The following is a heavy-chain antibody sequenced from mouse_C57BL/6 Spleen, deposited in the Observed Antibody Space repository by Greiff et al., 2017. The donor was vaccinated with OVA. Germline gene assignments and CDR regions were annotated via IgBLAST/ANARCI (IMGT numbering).Heavy chain of an antibody. D-gene: IGHD4-1*01. V-gene: IGHV1-81*01. J-gene: IGHJ4*01. CDR1: GYTFTSYG. Sequence: QVQLKQSGAELARPGASVKLSCKASGYTFTSYGISWVKQRTGQGLEWIGEIYPRSGNTYYNEKFKGKATLTADKSSSTAYMELRSLTSEDSAVYFCAMGTGTYYAMDYWGQGTSVTVSS. CDR2: IYPRSGNT. CDR3: AMGTGTYYAMDY.